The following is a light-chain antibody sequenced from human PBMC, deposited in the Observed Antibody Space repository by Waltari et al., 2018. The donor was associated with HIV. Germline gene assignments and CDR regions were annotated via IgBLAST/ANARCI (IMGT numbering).Light chain of an antibody. V-gene: IGKV3-20*01. CDR2: GAS. CDR1: QSVSSSY. CDR3: QQYGTSPPT. Sequence: EIVLTPSPGTLSLSLGERATLSCRASQSVSSSYIAWYQQKPGQAPRLLIYGASSRATGIPARFTGSGSGTDFTLTINRLEPEDCAVYHCQQYGTSPPTFGQGTKVEIK. J-gene: IGKJ1*01.